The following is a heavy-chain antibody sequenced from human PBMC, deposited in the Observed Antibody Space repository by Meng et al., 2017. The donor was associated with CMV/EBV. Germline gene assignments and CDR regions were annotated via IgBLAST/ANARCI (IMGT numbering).Heavy chain of an antibody. V-gene: IGHV3-48*04. CDR3: ARGFVLGQWLAPLDR. CDR1: GFTFSRYN. J-gene: IGHJ4*02. Sequence: GESLKISCATSGFTFSRYNMNWVRQAPGKGLEGISYISSSSSTIYYADSVKGRFTISRDNARNSLYLQMDSLTAEDTAVYYCARGFVLGQWLAPLDRWGQGTLVTVSS. D-gene: IGHD6-19*01. CDR2: ISSSSSTI.